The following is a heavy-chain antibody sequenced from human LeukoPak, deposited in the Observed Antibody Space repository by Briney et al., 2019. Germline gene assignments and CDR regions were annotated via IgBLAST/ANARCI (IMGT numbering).Heavy chain of an antibody. CDR2: ISSNGGST. CDR1: GFTFSSYA. Sequence: PGGSLRLSCAASGFTFSSYAMHWVRQAPGKGLEYVSAISSNGGSTYYANSVKGRFTISRDNSKNTLYLQMGSLRAEDMAVYYCARGDGYGPFDYWGQGTLVTVSS. CDR3: ARGDGYGPFDY. J-gene: IGHJ4*02. V-gene: IGHV3-64*01. D-gene: IGHD4-17*01.